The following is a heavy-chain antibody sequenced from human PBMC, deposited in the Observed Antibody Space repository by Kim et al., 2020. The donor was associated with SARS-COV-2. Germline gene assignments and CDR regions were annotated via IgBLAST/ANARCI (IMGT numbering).Heavy chain of an antibody. CDR3: ARCIRSSSGYNWFDP. CDR2: INYSGST. Sequence: SETLSLTCIVSGGSIRSHYWSWIRQPPGKGLEWIGYINYSGSTNHNPSLKSRVTISVDTSKNQFSLKLSSVTAADTAVYYCARCIRSSSGYNWFDPWGQGTLVTVSS. V-gene: IGHV4-59*11. J-gene: IGHJ5*02. CDR1: GGSIRSHY. D-gene: IGHD6-19*01.